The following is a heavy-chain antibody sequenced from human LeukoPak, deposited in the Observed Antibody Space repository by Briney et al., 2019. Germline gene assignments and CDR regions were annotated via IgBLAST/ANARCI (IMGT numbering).Heavy chain of an antibody. D-gene: IGHD2-2*01. CDR2: IYHSGST. J-gene: IGHJ4*02. V-gene: IGHV4-38-2*01. CDR3: ASNRTSSYFDS. CDR1: GDSFSSGYY. Sequence: SETLSLTCAVSGDSFSSGYYWGWIRQPPGKGLEWIGSIYHSGSTDYNPSLRSRVTMSVDTANNQSSLTLSSVTAADTAVYYCASNRTSSYFDSWGQGTLVTVSS.